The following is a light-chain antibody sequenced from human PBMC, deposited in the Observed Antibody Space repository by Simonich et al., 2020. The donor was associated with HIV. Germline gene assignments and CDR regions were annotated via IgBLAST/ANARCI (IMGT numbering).Light chain of an antibody. CDR3: SSRDSSGAYRV. V-gene: IGLV3-21*01. Sequence: SYVLTQPPSVSVAPGKTARITCGGNNIGSKSVHWYQQKRGQAPILVIYRINNRPAGIPDRFSGSSSGNTASLTITGTQAEDEADYYGSSRDSSGAYRVFGGGTKVTVL. CDR1: NIGSKS. J-gene: IGLJ2*01. CDR2: RIN.